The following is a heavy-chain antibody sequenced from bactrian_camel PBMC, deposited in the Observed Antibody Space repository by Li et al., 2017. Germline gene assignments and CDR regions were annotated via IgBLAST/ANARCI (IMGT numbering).Heavy chain of an antibody. CDR2: LWIGGATT. J-gene: IGHJ4*01. CDR1: RGFDDADAE. Sequence: HVQLVESGGGSVQIGGSLTLACAASRGFDDADAEWGWFRQRPGKDREGLAVLWIGGATTTYADSVKGRFTISRDNAQNTAYLQMDSLKSEDTALYYCAKSEWVGQYDSSWHDPYYYDMAYWARGPRSPSP. V-gene: IGHV3S63*01. D-gene: IGHD6*01.